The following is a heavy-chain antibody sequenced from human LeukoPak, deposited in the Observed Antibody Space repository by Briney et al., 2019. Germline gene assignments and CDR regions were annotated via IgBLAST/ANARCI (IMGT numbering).Heavy chain of an antibody. J-gene: IGHJ6*04. CDR1: GFTFSNYE. D-gene: IGHD3-10*02. V-gene: IGHV3-48*03. CDR3: AELGITMIGGV. CDR2: ISSSGSPT. Sequence: GGSLRLSCAASGFTFSNYEMNWVRQAPGKGLEWISYISSSGSPTYYADSVKGRFTISRDNAKNSLYLQMNSLRAEDTAVYYCAELGITMIGGVWGKGTTVTISS.